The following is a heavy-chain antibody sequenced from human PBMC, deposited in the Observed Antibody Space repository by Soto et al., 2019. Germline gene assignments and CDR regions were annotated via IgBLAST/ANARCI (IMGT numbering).Heavy chain of an antibody. V-gene: IGHV4-59*01. CDR2: IHYGGST. J-gene: IGHJ5*02. Sequence: SETLSLTCTVSGGSISSYYWSWIRQPPGKGLEWIGYIHYGGSTNYNPSLKSRVTISVDTSKSQFSLQLSSVTAADTAVYYCARHTSSWSGFDPWGQGTLVTVSS. D-gene: IGHD6-13*01. CDR1: GGSISSYY. CDR3: ARHTSSWSGFDP.